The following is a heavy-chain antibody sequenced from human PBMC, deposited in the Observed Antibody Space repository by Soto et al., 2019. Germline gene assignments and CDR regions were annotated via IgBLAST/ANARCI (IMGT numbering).Heavy chain of an antibody. D-gene: IGHD2-15*01. J-gene: IGHJ4*02. V-gene: IGHV1-2*02. CDR1: GSPLTAYY. Sequence: GXPVKVSCTASGSPLTAYYRHWVRQAPGQGLEWVGWIHPNSGDTNYAQKFQGRVTLTRDSAISTAYMELKGLKSNDTAVYYCAREDCTGGSCYTCDNWGQATLVTVSS. CDR2: IHPNSGDT. CDR3: AREDCTGGSCYTCDN.